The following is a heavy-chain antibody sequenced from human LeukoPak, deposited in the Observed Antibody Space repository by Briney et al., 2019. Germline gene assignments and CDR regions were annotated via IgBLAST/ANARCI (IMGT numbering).Heavy chain of an antibody. D-gene: IGHD6-13*01. CDR1: GRSFSGYY. V-gene: IGHV4-34*01. CDR3: ARSPGYSSSWSPYFDY. Sequence: SETLSPTCAVYGRSFSGYYWSWIRQPPGKGLEWIGEINHSGSTNYNPSLKSRVTISVDTSKNQFSLKLSSVTAADTAVYYCARSPGYSSSWSPYFDYWGQGTLVTVSS. J-gene: IGHJ4*02. CDR2: INHSGST.